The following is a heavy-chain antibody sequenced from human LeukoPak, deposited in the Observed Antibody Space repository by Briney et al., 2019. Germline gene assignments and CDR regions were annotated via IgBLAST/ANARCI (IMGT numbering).Heavy chain of an antibody. Sequence: PGGSLRLSCAASGFTFSSYSMNWVRQAPGKGLEWVSYISSSSSTIYYADSVKGRFTISRDNAKNSLYLQMNSLRAEDTAVYYCARGGTYYYDSSGYYASSPYFDYWGQGTLVTVSS. D-gene: IGHD3-22*01. CDR3: ARGGTYYYDSSGYYASSPYFDY. CDR2: ISSSSSTI. V-gene: IGHV3-48*04. CDR1: GFTFSSYS. J-gene: IGHJ4*02.